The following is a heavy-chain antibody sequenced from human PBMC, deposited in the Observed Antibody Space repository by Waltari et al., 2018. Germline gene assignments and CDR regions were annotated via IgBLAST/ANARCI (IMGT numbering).Heavy chain of an antibody. CDR2: TNTGDGNT. D-gene: IGHD1-1*01. V-gene: IGHV1-3*04. CDR3: AREVHLRTDSASVYYYYAMDV. CDR1: GYTFTSQA. Sequence: QVQLVQSGAEVKKPGASVKISWEASGYTFTSQAVHWVRHAPGQRLEWMGWTNTGDGNTKASQKFQGRVTLTWDTSASTASMELTSLRSEDTAVYYCAREVHLRTDSASVYYYYAMDVWGQGTTVIVSS. J-gene: IGHJ6*02.